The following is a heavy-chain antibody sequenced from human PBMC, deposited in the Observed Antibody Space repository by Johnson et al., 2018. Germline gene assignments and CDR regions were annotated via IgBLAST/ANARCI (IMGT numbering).Heavy chain of an antibody. CDR1: GFTFSDYY. D-gene: IGHD6-19*01. Sequence: QVQLVQSGGGLVKPGGSLRLSCAASGFTFSDYYMSWIRQAPGKGLEWVSYISSSGSTIYYADSVKGRFTISRANAKNSLYLQRNSLRAEDTAVYYCARDSPGGGWPLDAFDLWGQGTMVTVSS. CDR2: ISSSGSTI. CDR3: ARDSPGGGWPLDAFDL. J-gene: IGHJ3*01. V-gene: IGHV3-11*04.